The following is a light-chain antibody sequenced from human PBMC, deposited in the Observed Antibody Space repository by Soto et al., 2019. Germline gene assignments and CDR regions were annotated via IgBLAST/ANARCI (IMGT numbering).Light chain of an antibody. V-gene: IGKV3-20*01. CDR3: QQYGSSGT. J-gene: IGKJ1*01. CDR1: QSVNSNF. Sequence: EIVLTQSPGTLSLSLGDRATLSCRASQSVNSNFLAWYQQKPGQAPRLLIYGASNRATGIPDRFSGSGSGTDFTLTISRLEPEDFAVYYCQQYGSSGTFGQGTKVDIK. CDR2: GAS.